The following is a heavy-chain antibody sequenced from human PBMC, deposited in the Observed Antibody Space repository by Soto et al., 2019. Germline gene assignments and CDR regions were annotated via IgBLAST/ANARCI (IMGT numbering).Heavy chain of an antibody. J-gene: IGHJ4*02. Sequence: GGSLRLSCAASGFTFSSYEMNWVRQARGKGLEWVSYISSSGTTIYYADSVKGRFTLSRDNAKTSLSLQMNSLRAEDTAVYYCARRSCSSPICYMPFDFWGQGTPGTVS. V-gene: IGHV3-48*03. CDR3: ARRSCSSPICYMPFDF. D-gene: IGHD2-2*02. CDR2: ISSSGTTI. CDR1: GFTFSSYE.